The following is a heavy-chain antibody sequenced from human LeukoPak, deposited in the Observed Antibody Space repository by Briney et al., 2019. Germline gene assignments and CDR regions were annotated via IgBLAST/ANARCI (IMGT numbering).Heavy chain of an antibody. V-gene: IGHV4-30-4*07. CDR2: IYYSGST. D-gene: IGHD1-1*01. CDR1: GGSISSGGYS. Sequence: PSQTLSLTCAVSGGSISSGGYSWSWIRQPPGKGLEWIGYIYYSGSTYYNPSLKSRATISVDTSKNQFSLKLSSVTAADTAVYYCARAGKWGLNWFDPWGQGTLVTVSS. CDR3: ARAGKWGLNWFDP. J-gene: IGHJ5*02.